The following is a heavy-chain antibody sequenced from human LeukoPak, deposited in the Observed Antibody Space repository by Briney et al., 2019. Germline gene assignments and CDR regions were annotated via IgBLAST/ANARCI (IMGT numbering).Heavy chain of an antibody. CDR3: AKNGLVVAAYFDS. CDR1: GFTFSSYA. D-gene: IGHD2-15*01. J-gene: IGHJ4*02. V-gene: IGHV3-23*01. CDR2: ISGSGGST. Sequence: GGSLRLSCAASGFTFSSYAVSWVRQAPGKGLEWVSTISGSGGSTYYADSVKGRFTISRDNSKNTLYLQMNSLRAEDTAVYYCAKNGLVVAAYFDSWGQGTLVTVSS.